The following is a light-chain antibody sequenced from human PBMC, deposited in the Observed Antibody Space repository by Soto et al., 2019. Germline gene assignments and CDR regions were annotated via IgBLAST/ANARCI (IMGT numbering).Light chain of an antibody. CDR2: AAS. CDR3: QQGYSSPDT. V-gene: IGKV1-39*01. CDR1: QTISDY. Sequence: DIQMTQSPSSLSASVGDRVTITCRTSQTISDYLNWYRHVPGKAPKLLVFAASTLQSGVPLRFSGSGSGTDFTLTIDNLQPEDFSTYYCQQGYSSPDTFGQGTRLEIK. J-gene: IGKJ5*01.